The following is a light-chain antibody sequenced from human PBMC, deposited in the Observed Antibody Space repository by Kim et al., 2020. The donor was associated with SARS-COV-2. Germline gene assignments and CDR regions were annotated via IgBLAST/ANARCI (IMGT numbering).Light chain of an antibody. V-gene: IGLV1-47*01. CDR1: SSNIGSNY. J-gene: IGLJ2*01. CDR3: AAWDDSLSGVV. CDR2: RNN. Sequence: QSVLTQPPSASGTPGQRVTISCSGSSSNIGSNYVYWYQQLPGTAPKLLIYRNNQRPSGVPDRFFGSTSGTSASLAISGLRSEDEADYYCAAWDDSLSGVVFGGGTQLTVL.